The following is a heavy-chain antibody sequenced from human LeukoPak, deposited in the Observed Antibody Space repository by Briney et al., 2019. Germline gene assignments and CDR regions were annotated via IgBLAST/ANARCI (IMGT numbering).Heavy chain of an antibody. Sequence: ASVKVSCKASGYTFSTYGITWVRQAPGQGLEWMGWISAYNGNANYAEKIQGRVTMTTDTSTSTAYMELRSLRFDDTAVYYCARAGTTSSSTPDYWGQGTQVTVSS. CDR1: GYTFSTYG. V-gene: IGHV1-18*01. CDR3: ARAGTTSSSTPDY. J-gene: IGHJ4*02. CDR2: ISAYNGNA. D-gene: IGHD6-6*01.